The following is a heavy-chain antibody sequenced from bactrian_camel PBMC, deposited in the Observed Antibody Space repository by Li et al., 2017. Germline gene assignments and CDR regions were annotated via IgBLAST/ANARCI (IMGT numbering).Heavy chain of an antibody. CDR1: GFSWKDYH. CDR3: GAAPVRIGLSFTGGY. V-gene: IGHV3S10*01. J-gene: IGHJ6*01. D-gene: IGHD1*01. CDR2: VDSDGDT. Sequence: VQLVESGGGSVRSGGSLRLSCLASGFSWKDYHMGWFRQAPGKEHEAVAVVDSDGDTKYADSTKGRFTISRDNTRGALSLQMSSLEPEDTAMYYCGAAPVRIGLSFTGGYWGQGTQVTVS.